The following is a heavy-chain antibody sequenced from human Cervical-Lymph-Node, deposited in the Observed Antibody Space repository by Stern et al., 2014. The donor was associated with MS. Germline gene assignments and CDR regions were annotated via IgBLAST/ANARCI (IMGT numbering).Heavy chain of an antibody. Sequence: EVQLVESGGDLVQPGGTLRLSCAVSGFIFSNYWMQGVRQAPRKGLVRVSHINSDGSSTTYADSVKGRFTTSRDNAKNTLYLQMDDLRAEDTAVYFCVRDNYGTDYWGQGTLVTVSS. V-gene: IGHV3-74*03. CDR2: INSDGSST. J-gene: IGHJ4*02. D-gene: IGHD3-16*01. CDR3: VRDNYGTDY. CDR1: GFIFSNYW.